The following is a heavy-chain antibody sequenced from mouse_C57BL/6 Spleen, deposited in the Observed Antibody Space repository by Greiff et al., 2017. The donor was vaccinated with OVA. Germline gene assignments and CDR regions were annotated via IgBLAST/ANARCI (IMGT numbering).Heavy chain of an antibody. V-gene: IGHV10-1*01. CDR1: GFSFNTYA. CDR2: IRSKSNNYAT. J-gene: IGHJ3*01. Sequence: EVMLVESGGGLVQPKGSLKLSCAASGFSFNTYAMNWVRQAPGKGLEWVARIRSKSNNYATYYADSVKDRFTISRDDSESMLYLQMNNLKTEDTAMYYCVRDGGYGAWFAYWGQGTLVTVSA. CDR3: VRDGGYGAWFAY. D-gene: IGHD2-2*01.